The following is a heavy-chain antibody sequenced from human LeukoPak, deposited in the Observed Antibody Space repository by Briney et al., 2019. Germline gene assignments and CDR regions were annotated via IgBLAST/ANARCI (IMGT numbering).Heavy chain of an antibody. CDR2: IKRDGGEK. V-gene: IGHV3-7*01. Sequence: GGSPRLSCAASVYTPSIYWISWLRQSPREGRECVANIKRDGGEKYYMDSVRGRFTISRDNAKNALYLQMRSLRAEETVVYYCVGYSGYEAFDYWGQGTLVTVSS. D-gene: IGHD5-12*01. CDR3: VGYSGYEAFDY. J-gene: IGHJ4*02. CDR1: VYTPSIYW.